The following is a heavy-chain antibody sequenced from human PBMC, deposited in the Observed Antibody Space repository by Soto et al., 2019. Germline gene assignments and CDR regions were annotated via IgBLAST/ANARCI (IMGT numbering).Heavy chain of an antibody. V-gene: IGHV3-30*18. Sequence: GESLRLSCAASGFTFGSYGMHWVRQAPGKGLEWVAVISYDGSNKYYADSVKGRFTISRDNSKNTTSLQMNRLRAEDTAVYYCAKYGNRYSDGYYFDYWGQGTLVTVSS. J-gene: IGHJ4*02. CDR2: ISYDGSNK. CDR1: GFTFGSYG. CDR3: AKYGNRYSDGYYFDY. D-gene: IGHD5-18*01.